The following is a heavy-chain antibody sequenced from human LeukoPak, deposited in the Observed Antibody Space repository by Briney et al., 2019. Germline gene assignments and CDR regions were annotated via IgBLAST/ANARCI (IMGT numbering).Heavy chain of an antibody. D-gene: IGHD2-8*02. CDR1: GGSFSGYY. CDR2: IHHTGST. V-gene: IGHV4-34*09. CDR3: ARLVPHYYYGLDL. Sequence: SETLSLACAVYGGSFSGYYWSWIRQPPGKGLEWIGYIHHTGSTYYNPSLKSRLTISVDTPKNQFSLRLSSVTAADTAVYYCARLVPHYYYGLDLWGQGTTVTVSS. J-gene: IGHJ6*02.